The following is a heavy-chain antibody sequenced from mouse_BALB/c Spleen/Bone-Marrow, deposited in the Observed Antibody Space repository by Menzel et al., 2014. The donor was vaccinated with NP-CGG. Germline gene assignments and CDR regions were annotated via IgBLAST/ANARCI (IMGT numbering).Heavy chain of an antibody. V-gene: IGHV1-18*01. Sequence: VQLKQSGPDLVKPGASVKISCKASGYSFTDYYMHWVKQSHEKSLEWIGRVNPNNGGTNYNQKFKGKAILTVDKSSNTAYMELRSLTSEDSAVYFCARDYDYGCAYWGQGTLVTVSA. CDR1: GYSFTDYY. CDR3: ARDYDYGCAY. CDR2: VNPNNGGT. J-gene: IGHJ3*01. D-gene: IGHD2-4*01.